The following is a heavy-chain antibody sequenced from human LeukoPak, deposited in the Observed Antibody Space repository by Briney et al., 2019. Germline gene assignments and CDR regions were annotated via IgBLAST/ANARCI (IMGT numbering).Heavy chain of an antibody. J-gene: IGHJ6*02. CDR1: GFTFSSYA. Sequence: PGRSLRLSCAASGFTFSSYAMHWVRQAPGKGLEWVAVISYDGSNKYYADSVKGRFTISRDNSKNTLYPQMNSLRAEDTAVYYCAREEYYDFWSGYKALNYYGMDVWGQGTTVTVSS. CDR2: ISYDGSNK. CDR3: AREEYYDFWSGYKALNYYGMDV. D-gene: IGHD3-3*01. V-gene: IGHV3-30-3*01.